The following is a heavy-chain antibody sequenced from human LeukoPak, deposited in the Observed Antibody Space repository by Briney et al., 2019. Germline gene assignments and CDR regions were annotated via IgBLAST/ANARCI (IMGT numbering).Heavy chain of an antibody. J-gene: IGHJ6*03. V-gene: IGHV4-4*09. Sequence: SETLSLTCTVSGGSISSYYWSWIRQPPGKELEWIAYIYTSGSTNYSPSLKSRVTISVDTSKNQFSLELSSVTAADTAVYYCARLDRYYYFYMDVWGKGTTVTVSS. CDR1: GGSISSYY. CDR3: ARLDRYYYFYMDV. CDR2: IYTSGST.